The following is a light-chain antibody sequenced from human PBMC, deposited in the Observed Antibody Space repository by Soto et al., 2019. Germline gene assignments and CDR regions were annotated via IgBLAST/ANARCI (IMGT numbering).Light chain of an antibody. J-gene: IGKJ5*01. V-gene: IGKV3-15*01. CDR2: GAS. CDR3: QQYKDWPPLT. CDR1: QSVSSN. Sequence: EIVLTQSPATLSVSPGERATLSCRASQSVSSNLAWYQQKPGQAPRLLIYGASTRATGIPARFSGSGSGTEFTLPISSLQSEDFAVYDCQQYKDWPPLTFGQGTRLEIK.